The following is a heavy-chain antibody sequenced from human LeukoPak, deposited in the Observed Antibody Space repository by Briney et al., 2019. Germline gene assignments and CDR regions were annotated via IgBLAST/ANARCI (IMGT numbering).Heavy chain of an antibody. Sequence: PSETLSLTCAVYGGSFSGYYWSWIRQPPGKGLEWIGEINHSGSTNYNPSLKSRVTISVDTSKNQFSLKLGSVTAADTAVYYCARASGTAHFNFDYWGQGTLVTVSS. J-gene: IGHJ4*02. CDR3: ARASGTAHFNFDY. V-gene: IGHV4-34*01. CDR1: GGSFSGYY. CDR2: INHSGST. D-gene: IGHD6-19*01.